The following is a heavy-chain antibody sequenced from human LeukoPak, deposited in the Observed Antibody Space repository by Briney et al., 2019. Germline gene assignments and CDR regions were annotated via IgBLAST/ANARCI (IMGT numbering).Heavy chain of an antibody. Sequence: PGGSLRLSCAASGFTFNTYTMNWVRQAPGKGLEWVSYISGSSGIIDYADSVRGRFTISRDNAKNSLYLQMNSLRAEDTAVYYCARDPSGRAAAGRGDYWGQGTLVTVSS. CDR1: GFTFNTYT. CDR3: ARDPSGRAAAGRGDY. V-gene: IGHV3-48*01. D-gene: IGHD6-13*01. CDR2: ISGSSGII. J-gene: IGHJ4*02.